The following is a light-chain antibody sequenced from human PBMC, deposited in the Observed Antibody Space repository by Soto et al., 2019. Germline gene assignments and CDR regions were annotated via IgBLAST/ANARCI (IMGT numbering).Light chain of an antibody. CDR3: HQYNSYHT. CDR2: KAS. Sequence: DIQMTQSPSTLSASVGDRVTITCRASQSISSWLAWYQQKPGKAPKLLIYKASSLESGVPSRFSGSGSGTEFTLTLSSLQPDDFATYYCHQYNSYHTFGQETKLEIK. V-gene: IGKV1-5*03. J-gene: IGKJ2*01. CDR1: QSISSW.